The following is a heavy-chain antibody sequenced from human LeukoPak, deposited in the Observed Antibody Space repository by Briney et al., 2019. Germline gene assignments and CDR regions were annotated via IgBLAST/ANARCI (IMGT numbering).Heavy chain of an antibody. Sequence: VGSLRLSSAAPGFTFSTYNMSWVRQAPGKGLGWVANIKQDGRVKYYVDSVKGGFTISPDNAKNSRYLQINTLRAEDTAVYYCATPGAAAADFFDYWGQGTLVTVSS. CDR1: GFTFSTYN. D-gene: IGHD6-13*01. V-gene: IGHV3-7*01. J-gene: IGHJ4*02. CDR2: IKQDGRVK. CDR3: ATPGAAAADFFDY.